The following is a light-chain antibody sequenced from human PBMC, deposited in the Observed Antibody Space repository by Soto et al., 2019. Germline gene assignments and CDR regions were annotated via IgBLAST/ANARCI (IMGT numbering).Light chain of an antibody. CDR2: DVS. V-gene: IGLV2-11*01. CDR3: CSYAGSFTWV. Sequence: QSALTQSRSVSGSPGQSVAISCTGTSNNVGGYEYVSRYQQHPGKAPKLIIFDVSKRPSGVPDRFSGSKSGNTASLAISGLQAEDEADYYCCSYAGSFTWVFGGGTKLTVL. J-gene: IGLJ3*02. CDR1: SNNVGGYEY.